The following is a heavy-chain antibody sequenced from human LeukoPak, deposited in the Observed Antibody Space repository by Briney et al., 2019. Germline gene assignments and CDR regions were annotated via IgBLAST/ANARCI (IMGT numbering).Heavy chain of an antibody. J-gene: IGHJ2*01. Sequence: SETLSLTCTVSGDSITSHYWSWIRQPAGKGLEWIGRAYAGKASSYNPSLRSRLTISVDRSKGLFSLMLTSVTAADTAVYYCVRDSRTSTPWYYDLWGRGAHVTVSS. D-gene: IGHD2-15*01. CDR3: VRDSRTSTPWYYDL. CDR2: AYAGKAS. V-gene: IGHV4-4*07. CDR1: GDSITSHY.